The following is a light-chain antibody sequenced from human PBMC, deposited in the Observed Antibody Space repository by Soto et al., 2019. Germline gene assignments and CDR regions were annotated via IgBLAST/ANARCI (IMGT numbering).Light chain of an antibody. CDR3: QQYGSSRGWT. V-gene: IGKV3-20*01. Sequence: EIVLTQSPGTLSLSPGERATLSCRASQSVSSSYLAWYQQKPGQAPRLLIYGASSRATGIPDRFSGSESGTDFTLTISRLEPEDFAVYYCQQYGSSRGWTFGQGTKVDIK. CDR1: QSVSSSY. CDR2: GAS. J-gene: IGKJ1*01.